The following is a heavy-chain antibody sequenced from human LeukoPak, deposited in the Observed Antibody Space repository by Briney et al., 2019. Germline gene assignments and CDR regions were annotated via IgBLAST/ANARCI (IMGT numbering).Heavy chain of an antibody. V-gene: IGHV1-8*03. CDR2: MNPNSGNT. J-gene: IGHJ5*02. CDR3: ARAHLFSAWFGELLYWFDP. Sequence: GASVKVSCKASGYTFTSYDINWVRQAPGQGLEWVGWMNPNSGNTGYAQKFQDRVTITRNTSIRTAYMELSSLRSEDTAVYYCARAHLFSAWFGELLYWFDPWGQGTLVTVSS. D-gene: IGHD3-10*01. CDR1: GYTFTSYD.